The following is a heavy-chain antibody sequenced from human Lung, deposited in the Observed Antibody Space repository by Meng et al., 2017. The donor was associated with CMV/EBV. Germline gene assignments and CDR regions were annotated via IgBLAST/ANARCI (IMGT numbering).Heavy chain of an antibody. J-gene: IGHJ4*02. CDR2: IYHSGTT. CDR1: GDSISNSNW. Sequence: SXTLSLXCAVPGDSISNSNWWTWVRQPPGKGLEWIGEIYHSGTTNYNPSLKSRVTISVNKSKKQFSLMLTSVTVADTAVYYCARKASWLLSLDYWGQGTLVTVSS. CDR3: ARKASWLLSLDY. D-gene: IGHD3-9*01. V-gene: IGHV4-4*02.